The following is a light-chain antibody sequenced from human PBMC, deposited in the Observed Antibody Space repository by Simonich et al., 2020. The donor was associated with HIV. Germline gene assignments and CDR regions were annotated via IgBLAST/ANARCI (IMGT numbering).Light chain of an antibody. V-gene: IGKV4-1*01. CDR1: QSVLYSSNNKNY. Sequence: DIVMIQSPDSLAVSLGERATINCKSSQSVLYSSNNKNYLAWYQQKPVQPPKLLIYWASTRESGVPDRFSGSGSVTDFTLTISSLQAEDVAVYYCQQYYSTPLTFGGGTKVEIK. CDR3: QQYYSTPLT. J-gene: IGKJ4*01. CDR2: WAS.